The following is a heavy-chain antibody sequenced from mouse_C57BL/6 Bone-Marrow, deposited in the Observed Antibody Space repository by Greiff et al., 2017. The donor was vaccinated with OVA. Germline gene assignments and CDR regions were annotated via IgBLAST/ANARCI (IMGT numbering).Heavy chain of an antibody. D-gene: IGHD2-1*01. Sequence: EVQLVESGGGLVKPGGSLKLSCAASGFTFSSYAMSWVRQTPEQRLEWVATISDGGSYTYYPDNVKGRFTISRDNAKNNPYLQMSHLKSEDTAMYYCARDQAHYYASLAYWGQGTLVTVSA. CDR3: ARDQAHYYASLAY. CDR2: ISDGGSYT. V-gene: IGHV5-4*01. CDR1: GFTFSSYA. J-gene: IGHJ3*01.